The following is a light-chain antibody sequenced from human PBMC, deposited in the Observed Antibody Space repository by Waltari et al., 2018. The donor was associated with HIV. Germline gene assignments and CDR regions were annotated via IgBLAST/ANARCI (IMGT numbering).Light chain of an antibody. Sequence: QSALTQPASVSGSPGQSITISCTGPSSDVGGYNYVSWSQQHPGKAPKLMIYDVSNRPAGVSNRVSGSKSGNTASRTISGLQAEDEADYYCSSYTSSSSRLVFGGGTKLTVL. CDR3: SSYTSSSSRLV. CDR2: DVS. CDR1: SSDVGGYNY. J-gene: IGLJ3*02. V-gene: IGLV2-14*03.